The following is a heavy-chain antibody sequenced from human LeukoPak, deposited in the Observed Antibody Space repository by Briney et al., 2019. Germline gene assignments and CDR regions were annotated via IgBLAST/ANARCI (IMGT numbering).Heavy chain of an antibody. Sequence: GASVKVSCKASGYTFTSYYMHWVRQVPGQGLEWMGIINPSGGSTTYAQKFQGRVTMTRDTSTSTVYMDLSSLRSEDTAVYYCARGRLAVASNAAILGYWGQGTLVTVSS. CDR2: INPSGGST. CDR3: ARGRLAVASNAAILGY. V-gene: IGHV1-46*01. J-gene: IGHJ4*02. D-gene: IGHD6-19*01. CDR1: GYTFTSYY.